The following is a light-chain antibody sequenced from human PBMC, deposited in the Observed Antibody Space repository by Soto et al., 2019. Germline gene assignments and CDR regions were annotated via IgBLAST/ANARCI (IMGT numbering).Light chain of an antibody. Sequence: QSVLTQPPSASGTPGQRGTISCSGSRSNIGAGYDVHWYQQLPGTAPKLVIYGNRNRPSGVPERFSGSKSGTSASLAITRLQAEDEGDYYCQAYDYSLTASVFGGGTKVTVL. J-gene: IGLJ3*02. V-gene: IGLV1-40*01. CDR1: RSNIGAGYD. CDR3: QAYDYSLTASV. CDR2: GNR.